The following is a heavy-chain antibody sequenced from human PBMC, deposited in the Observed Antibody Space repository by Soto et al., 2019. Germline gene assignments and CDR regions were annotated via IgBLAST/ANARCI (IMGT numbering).Heavy chain of an antibody. CDR3: ARGGHCTNGVCSALDY. CDR1: GGYISTYY. Sequence: SETLSLTCTVSGGYISTYYGSWIRQPPGKGLEWIGYIYYGGSANYNPSLKSRVTISVDTSKKQFSLRLDSVTAADTAVYYCARGGHCTNGVCSALDYWGQGTLVTVSS. J-gene: IGHJ4*02. CDR2: IYYGGSA. D-gene: IGHD2-8*01. V-gene: IGHV4-59*08.